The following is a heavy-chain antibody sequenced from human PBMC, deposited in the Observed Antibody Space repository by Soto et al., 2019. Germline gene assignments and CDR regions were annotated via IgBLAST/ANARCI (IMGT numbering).Heavy chain of an antibody. D-gene: IGHD1-26*01. CDR3: ARLGGSYAVPHFDY. CDR1: DGSINRYY. Sequence: IISDNCRVADGSINRYYRNWIRQPPGKGLEWMGYIYYSGTTTNYNPSLKSRVTLSVDTSKNQFSLKLSSVTAADTTVYYCARLGGSYAVPHFDYWGQGTLVTVSS. CDR2: IYYSGTT. V-gene: IGHV4-59*08. J-gene: IGHJ4*02.